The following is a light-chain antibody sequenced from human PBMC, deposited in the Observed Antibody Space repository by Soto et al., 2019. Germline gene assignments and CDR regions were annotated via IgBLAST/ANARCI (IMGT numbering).Light chain of an antibody. CDR2: EVY. J-gene: IGKJ4*01. CDR1: QSLLYSDGRTY. V-gene: IGKV2D-29*01. Sequence: DVVLTQTPRSLSVTPGQPASISCKSSQSLLYSDGRTYVYWYLQKPGQPPPLLIHEVYNLFPGVTDRISGTGSGTDVTLKISRVEAEDVVIYYCLQRIQLPITYSGGTNVEIK. CDR3: LQRIQLPIT.